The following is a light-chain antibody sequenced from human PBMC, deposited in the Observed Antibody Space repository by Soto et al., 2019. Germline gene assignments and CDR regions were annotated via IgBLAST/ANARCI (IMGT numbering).Light chain of an antibody. V-gene: IGLV2-14*03. Sequence: QSALTQPASVSGSPGQSITISCTGTSSDIGAYNFVSWYQQHPGKAPKLMLYAVNIRPSRVSNRFAGSKSGNAASLTISGHHAEYEAAYYCTSWTTSTNKIFGGGTKLTVL. CDR3: TSWTTSTNKI. CDR1: SSDIGAYNF. J-gene: IGLJ2*01. CDR2: AVN.